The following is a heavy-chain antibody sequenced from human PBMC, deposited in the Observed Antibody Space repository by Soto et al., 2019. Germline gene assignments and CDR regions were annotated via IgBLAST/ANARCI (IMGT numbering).Heavy chain of an antibody. Sequence: SETLSLTCTVSGGSISSSSYYWGWIRQPPGKGLEWIGSIYYSGSTYYNPSLKSRVTISVDTSKNQFSLKLSSVTAADTAVYYCARQKGCSGGSCYLEFDYWGQGTLVTVSS. CDR3: ARQKGCSGGSCYLEFDY. D-gene: IGHD2-15*01. CDR1: GGSISSSSYY. V-gene: IGHV4-39*01. J-gene: IGHJ4*02. CDR2: IYYSGST.